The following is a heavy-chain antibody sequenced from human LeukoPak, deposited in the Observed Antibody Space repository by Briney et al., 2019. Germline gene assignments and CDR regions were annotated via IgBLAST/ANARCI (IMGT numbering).Heavy chain of an antibody. D-gene: IGHD3-22*01. J-gene: IGHJ4*02. CDR3: ARVPPDSSGYYLLYYFDY. CDR2: MNPNSGNT. V-gene: IGHV1-8*01. CDR1: GYTFTSYD. Sequence: ASVKVSCKASGYTFTSYDINWVRQATGQGLEWMGWMNPNSGNTGYAQKFQGRVTMTRNTSISTAYMELSSLRSEDTAVYYCARVPPDSSGYYLLYYFDYWGQGTLVTVSS.